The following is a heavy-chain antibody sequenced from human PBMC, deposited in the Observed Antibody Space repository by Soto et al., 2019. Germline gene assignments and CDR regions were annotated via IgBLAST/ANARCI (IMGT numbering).Heavy chain of an antibody. CDR2: ISGSGGST. D-gene: IGHD3-3*01. J-gene: IGHJ5*02. Sequence: HPGGSLRLSCAASGFTFSSYAMSWVRQAPGKGLEWVSAISGSGGSTYYADSVKGRFTISRDNSKNTLYLQMNSLRAEDTAVYYCAKGSRVLRFLEWFTWFDPWGQGTLVTVSS. CDR3: AKGSRVLRFLEWFTWFDP. CDR1: GFTFSSYA. V-gene: IGHV3-23*01.